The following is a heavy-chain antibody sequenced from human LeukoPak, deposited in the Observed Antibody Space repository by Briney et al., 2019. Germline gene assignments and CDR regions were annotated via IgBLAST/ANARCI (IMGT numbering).Heavy chain of an antibody. CDR1: GFTFSSYW. Sequence: PGGSLRLSCAASGFTFSSYWMHWVRQAPGKGLVWVSRINDDGSRTNYADSVKGRFSISRDNAGNTLYLQMNSLRAEDTAVYYCARNGPIDYWGQGTLVTVSS. CDR2: INDDGSRT. D-gene: IGHD2-8*01. CDR3: ARNGPIDY. V-gene: IGHV3-74*01. J-gene: IGHJ4*02.